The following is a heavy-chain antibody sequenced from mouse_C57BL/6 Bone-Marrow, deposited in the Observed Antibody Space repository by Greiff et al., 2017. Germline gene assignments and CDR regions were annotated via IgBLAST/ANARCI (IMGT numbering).Heavy chain of an antibody. CDR3: ASYSAWFAY. Sequence: QVQLQQPGAELVRPGTSVKLSCKASGYTFTSYWMPWVKQRPGQGLEWIGVIVPSDSYTNYNQKFKGKATLTVDTSSSTAYMQLSSLTSEDSAVXYCASYSAWFAYWGQGTLVTVSA. D-gene: IGHD2-12*01. CDR1: GYTFTSYW. CDR2: IVPSDSYT. J-gene: IGHJ3*01. V-gene: IGHV1-59*01.